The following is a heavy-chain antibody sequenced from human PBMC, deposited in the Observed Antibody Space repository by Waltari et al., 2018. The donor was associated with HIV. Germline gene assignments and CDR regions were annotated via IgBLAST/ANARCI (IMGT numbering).Heavy chain of an antibody. CDR2: ISGSGGST. J-gene: IGHJ4*02. V-gene: IGHV3-23*01. CDR3: AKDLGYCSGGSCYSSGRVFDY. D-gene: IGHD2-15*01. Sequence: EVQLLESGGGLVQPGGSLRLSCAASGFTFSSYAMSWVRQAPGKGLAWVSAISGSGGSTYYADSVKGRFTISRDNSKNTLYLQMNSLRAEDTAVYYCAKDLGYCSGGSCYSSGRVFDYWGQGTLVTVSS. CDR1: GFTFSSYA.